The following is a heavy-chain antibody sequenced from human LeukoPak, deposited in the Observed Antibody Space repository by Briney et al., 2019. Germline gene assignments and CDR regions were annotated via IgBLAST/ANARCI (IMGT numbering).Heavy chain of an antibody. J-gene: IGHJ5*02. CDR2: MNPNSGNT. CDR1: GYTFTSYD. V-gene: IGHV1-8*03. Sequence: ASVKVSCKASGYTFTSYDINWVRQATGQGLEWMGWMNPNSGNTGYAQKFQGRVTITRNTSISTAYMELSSLRSEHTAVYYCARGPPYDFWSGYYLAWFDPWGPGTLVTVSS. D-gene: IGHD3-3*01. CDR3: ARGPPYDFWSGYYLAWFDP.